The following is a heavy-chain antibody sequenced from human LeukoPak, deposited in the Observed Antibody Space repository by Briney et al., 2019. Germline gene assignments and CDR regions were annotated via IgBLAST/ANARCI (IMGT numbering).Heavy chain of an antibody. CDR1: GFTFSSYA. J-gene: IGHJ4*02. Sequence: PGGSLRLSCAASGFTFSSYAMNWVRQAPGKGLEWVSAISGSGGSTYYADSVKGRFTIFRDNSKNTLYLQMNSLRAEDTAVYYCAKDYSSGWYGNYWGQGTLVTVSS. CDR3: AKDYSSGWYGNY. CDR2: ISGSGGST. V-gene: IGHV3-23*01. D-gene: IGHD6-19*01.